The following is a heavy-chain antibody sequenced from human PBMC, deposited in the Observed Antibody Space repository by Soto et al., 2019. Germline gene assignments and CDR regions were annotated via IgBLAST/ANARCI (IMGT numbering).Heavy chain of an antibody. Sequence: QLQLQESGSGLVKPSQTLSLTCAVSGGSISSGGYSWSWIRQPPGKGLEWIGYIYHSGSTYYNPYLKRPVPXSXDXXKNQFSVKLGSVTAAATAVYYCARAHGSGWGAFDIWGQGTMVTVSS. J-gene: IGHJ3*02. D-gene: IGHD3-10*01. CDR2: IYHSGST. CDR3: ARAHGSGWGAFDI. V-gene: IGHV4-30-2*01. CDR1: GGSISSGGYS.